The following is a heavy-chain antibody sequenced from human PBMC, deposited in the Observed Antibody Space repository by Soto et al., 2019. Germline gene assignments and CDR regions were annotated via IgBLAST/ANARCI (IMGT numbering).Heavy chain of an antibody. V-gene: IGHV3-43*01. Sequence: GGSLRLSCAASGFTFDDYTMHWVRPAPGKGLEWVSLISWDGGSTYYADSVKGRFTISRDNSKNSLYLQMNSLRTEDTALYYCAKDTAMVPYYYYGMDVWGQGTTVTVSS. D-gene: IGHD5-18*01. CDR2: ISWDGGST. J-gene: IGHJ6*02. CDR3: AKDTAMVPYYYYGMDV. CDR1: GFTFDDYT.